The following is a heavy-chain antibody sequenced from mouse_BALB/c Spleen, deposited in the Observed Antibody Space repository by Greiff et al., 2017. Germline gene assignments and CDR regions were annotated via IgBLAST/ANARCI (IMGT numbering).Heavy chain of an antibody. Sequence: QVQLKESGPSLVQPSQSLSITCTVSGFSLTSYGVHWVRQSPGKGLEWLGVIWRGGSTDYNAAFMSRLSITKDNSKSQVFFKMNSLQADDTAIYYCAKIGLRRPYAMDYWGQGTSVTVSS. J-gene: IGHJ4*01. V-gene: IGHV2-5-1*01. CDR2: IWRGGST. CDR1: GFSLTSYG. CDR3: AKIGLRRPYAMDY. D-gene: IGHD2-4*01.